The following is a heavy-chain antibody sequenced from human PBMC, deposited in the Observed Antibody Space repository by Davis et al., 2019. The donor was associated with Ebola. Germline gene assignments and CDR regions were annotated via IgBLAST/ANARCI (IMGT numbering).Heavy chain of an antibody. J-gene: IGHJ5*02. Sequence: PGGSLRLSCAASGFTFSSYGMHWVRQAPGKGLEWVAVISYDGSNKYYADSVKGRFTISRDNSKNTLYLQMKGLRAEDTAVYYCARDYYESRGYYYGPNWFDPWGQGTLVTVSS. CDR2: ISYDGSNK. CDR3: ARDYYESRGYYYGPNWFDP. CDR1: GFTFSSYG. V-gene: IGHV3-30*03. D-gene: IGHD3-22*01.